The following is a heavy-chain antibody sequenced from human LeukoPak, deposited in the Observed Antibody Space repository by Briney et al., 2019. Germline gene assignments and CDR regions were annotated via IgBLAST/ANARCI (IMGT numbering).Heavy chain of an antibody. Sequence: ASVKVSCKASGYTFTGYYMHWVRQAPGQGLEWMGWINPNSGGTNYAQKFQGWVTITRDTSASTAYMELSSLRSEDTAVYYCASAGWDRVRGVTTEYFQHWGQGTLVTVSS. CDR2: INPNSGGT. CDR1: GYTFTGYY. CDR3: ASAGWDRVRGVTTEYFQH. D-gene: IGHD3-10*01. V-gene: IGHV1-2*04. J-gene: IGHJ1*01.